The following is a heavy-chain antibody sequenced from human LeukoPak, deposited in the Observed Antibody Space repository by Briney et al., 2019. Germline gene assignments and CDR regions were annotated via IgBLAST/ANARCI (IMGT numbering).Heavy chain of an antibody. CDR3: ARSNYDFWSGYYMSRGYYFDY. Sequence: SETLSLTCAVSGYSFSSGYYWGWIRQPPGKGLEWIGSIYHSGSTYYNPSLKSRVTISVDTSKNQFSLKLSSVTAADTAVYYCARSNYDFWSGYYMSRGYYFDYWGQGTLVTVSS. D-gene: IGHD3-3*01. V-gene: IGHV4-38-2*01. CDR1: GYSFSSGYY. J-gene: IGHJ4*02. CDR2: IYHSGST.